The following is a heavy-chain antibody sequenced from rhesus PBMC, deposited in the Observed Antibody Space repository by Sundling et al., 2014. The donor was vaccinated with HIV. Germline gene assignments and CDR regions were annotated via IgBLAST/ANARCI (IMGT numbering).Heavy chain of an antibody. CDR2: IYWDDDK. Sequence: QVTLKESGPALVKPTQTLTLTCTFSGFSLNTSGMGVGWIRQPSGKTLEWLAHIYWDDDKRYSTSLKTRLTVSKDTSKNQVFLTVAKVDPVDTATYFCARIPGYNGARYFDLWGPGAPITISS. D-gene: IGHD5-42*01. CDR3: ARIPGYNGARYFDL. J-gene: IGHJ2*01. V-gene: IGHV2-174*02. CDR1: GFSLNTSGMG.